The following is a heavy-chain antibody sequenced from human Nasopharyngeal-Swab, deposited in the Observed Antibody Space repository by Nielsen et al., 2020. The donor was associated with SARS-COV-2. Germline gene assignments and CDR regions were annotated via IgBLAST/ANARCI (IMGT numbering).Heavy chain of an antibody. D-gene: IGHD5-12*01. CDR2: ISGSDHTT. CDR1: GFTFRSYA. J-gene: IGHJ6*02. CDR3: AKDRDSGDDSDDYYHYYGMDV. V-gene: IGHV3-23*01. Sequence: GESLKISCAASGFTFRSYAISWVRQAPGKGLEWVSVISGSDHTTYYADSVKVRFTISRDNSKNTVNLQMNSLRVEDTAIYYCAKDRDSGDDSDDYYHYYGMDVWGQGTTVTVFS.